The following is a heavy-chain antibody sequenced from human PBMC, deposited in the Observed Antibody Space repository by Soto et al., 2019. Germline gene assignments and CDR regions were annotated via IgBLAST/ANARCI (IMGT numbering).Heavy chain of an antibody. CDR2: INPASGST. D-gene: IGHD6-13*01. CDR1: GYTFTLYY. J-gene: IGHJ4*02. V-gene: IGHV1-46*01. Sequence: QVQLVQSGAEVKKPGASVKFSCGTSGYTFTLYYIPWVRQAPGQGLEWLGIINPASGSTNYAQDFQGRVTLTMDTSTTTVYMELSGLRAEDTAIFYCARDLAAGDHWGQGTLVTVSS. CDR3: ARDLAAGDH.